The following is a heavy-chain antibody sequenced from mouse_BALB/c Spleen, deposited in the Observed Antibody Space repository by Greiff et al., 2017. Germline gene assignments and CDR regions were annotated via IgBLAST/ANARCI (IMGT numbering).Heavy chain of an antibody. J-gene: IGHJ4*01. V-gene: IGHV5-6-5*01. CDR1: GFTFSSYA. Sequence: EVKLVESGGGLVKPGGSLKLSCAASGFTFSSYAMSWVRQTPEKRLEWVASISSGGSTYYPDSVKGRFTISRDNARNILYLQMSSLRSEDTAMYYCARSTMITTFAMDYWGQGTSVTVSS. D-gene: IGHD2-4*01. CDR2: ISSGGST. CDR3: ARSTMITTFAMDY.